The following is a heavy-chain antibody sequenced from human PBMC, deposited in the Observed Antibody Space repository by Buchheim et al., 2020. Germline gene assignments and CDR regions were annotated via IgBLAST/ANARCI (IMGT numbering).Heavy chain of an antibody. CDR1: GGSFSGYY. CDR3: ARMATTYWYFDL. V-gene: IGHV4-34*01. D-gene: IGHD5-24*01. CDR2: INHRGGT. J-gene: IGHJ2*01. Sequence: QVQLQQWGAGLLKPSETLSLTCAVYGGSFSGYYWSWIRQPPGKGLEWIGEINHRGGTNYNPSLKSRVSVSLDTSNNRFSLKLTSVTAADTAVYYCARMATTYWYFDLWGRGTL.